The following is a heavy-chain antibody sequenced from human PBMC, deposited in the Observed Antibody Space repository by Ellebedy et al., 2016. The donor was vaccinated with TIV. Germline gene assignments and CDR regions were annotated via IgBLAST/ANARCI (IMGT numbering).Heavy chain of an antibody. J-gene: IGHJ3*02. V-gene: IGHV1-18*01. CDR2: ISAYNGNT. D-gene: IGHD2-2*01. CDR3: ARDGGYCSSTSCYFNDAFDI. CDR1: GYTFTSYA. Sequence: ASVKVSCKASGYTFTSYAMSWVRQAPGQGLEWMGWISAYNGNTNYAQKLQGRVTMTTDTSTSTAYMELRSLRSDDTAVYYCARDGGYCSSTSCYFNDAFDIWGQGTMVTVSS.